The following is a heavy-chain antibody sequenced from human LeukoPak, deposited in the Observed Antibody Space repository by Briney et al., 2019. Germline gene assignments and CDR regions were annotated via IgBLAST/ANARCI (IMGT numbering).Heavy chain of an antibody. CDR3: ARYRTSLI. CDR2: IKKDGSEM. V-gene: IGHV3-7*02. D-gene: IGHD2-2*01. J-gene: IGHJ3*01. CDR1: GFSFSSDW. Sequence: GGSPRLSCETPGFSFSSDWMSWGRQGPGKGLEWVATIKKDGSEMYYADSVKGRFTISRDNAKSSLYLQMNSLRAEDTAVYYCARYRTSLIWGQGTMVSVFS.